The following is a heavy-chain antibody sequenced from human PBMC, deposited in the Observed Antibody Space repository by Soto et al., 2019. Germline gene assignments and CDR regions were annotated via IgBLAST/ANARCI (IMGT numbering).Heavy chain of an antibody. CDR3: ARKVLGSTSRPDWWYFDL. D-gene: IGHD2-2*01. CDR1: GFTFINYA. J-gene: IGHJ2*01. Sequence: EVQLLESGGGLVQPGGSLRHSCVGSGFTFINYAMNWVRQTPGKGLEWVSTISGGGDRAFDADTVKGRFTISRDNSKNTVNLQMNSLRADDTAVYYCARKVLGSTSRPDWWYFDLWGRGTLVTVSS. CDR2: ISGGGDRA. V-gene: IGHV3-23*01.